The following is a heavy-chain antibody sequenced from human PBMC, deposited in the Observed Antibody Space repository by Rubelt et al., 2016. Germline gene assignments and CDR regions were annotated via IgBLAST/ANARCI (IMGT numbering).Heavy chain of an antibody. CDR1: RFTFSSYA. V-gene: IGHV3-23*04. CDR3: AKDRDDYGDPEAFDI. Sequence: EVPLVESGGGLVQPGGSLRLSCAASRFTFSSYAMNWVRQAPGKGLEWVSSIRGSDGGTYYADSVKGRFTISRDNSKNMLYLRMNNLRAEDTALYYCAKDRDDYGDPEAFDIWGQGTMVIVSS. CDR2: IRGSDGGT. J-gene: IGHJ3*02. D-gene: IGHD4-17*01.